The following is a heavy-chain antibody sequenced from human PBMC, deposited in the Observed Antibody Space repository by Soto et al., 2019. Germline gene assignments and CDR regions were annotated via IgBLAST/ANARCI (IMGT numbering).Heavy chain of an antibody. V-gene: IGHV4-31*03. CDR3: ARENYGGMLDL. D-gene: IGHD4-17*01. CDR2: IFFSGNT. Sequence: PSETLSLTCTVSGGSILNGGHYWTWIRQHPGKGLEWIGRIFFSGNTHYNPALKSRLTFSLDTAKNQFSLKLTSVTAADTAIYYCARENYGGMLDLWGPGTLVTVSS. CDR1: GGSILNGGHY. J-gene: IGHJ4*02.